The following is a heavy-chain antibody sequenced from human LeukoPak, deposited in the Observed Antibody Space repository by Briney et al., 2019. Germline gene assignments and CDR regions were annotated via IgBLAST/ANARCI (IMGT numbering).Heavy chain of an antibody. V-gene: IGHV3-11*01. CDR1: GFTFSDSF. J-gene: IGHJ4*02. CDR2: ISHSGSNL. CDR3: ARGDSSGVPDY. Sequence: GGSLRLSCAASGFTFSDSFMNWIRQAPGKGLEWLSYISHSGSNLDYAESVRGRFTISRDNANHSLYLQINSLRAGDTAVYYCARGDSSGVPDYWGQGTLVTVSS. D-gene: IGHD3-22*01.